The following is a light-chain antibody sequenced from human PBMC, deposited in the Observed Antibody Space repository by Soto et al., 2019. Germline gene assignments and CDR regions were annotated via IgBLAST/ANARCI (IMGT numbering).Light chain of an antibody. J-gene: IGLJ2*01. Sequence: QSVLTQPPSVSGAPGQRVTISCTGSSSNIGAGYDVHWYQQLPGTAPKLLIYVNRNRPSGVPDRFSGAKSGTSASLAITGLQAEDEADYYCQSYDSSLSGVVFVGGTKLTVL. CDR1: SSNIGAGYD. CDR3: QSYDSSLSGVV. V-gene: IGLV1-40*01. CDR2: VNR.